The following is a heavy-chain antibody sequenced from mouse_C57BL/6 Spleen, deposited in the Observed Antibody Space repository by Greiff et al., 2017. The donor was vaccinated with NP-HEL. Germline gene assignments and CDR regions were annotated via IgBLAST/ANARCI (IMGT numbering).Heavy chain of an antibody. Sequence: VQLKESGPELVKPGASVKIPCKASGYTFTDYNMDWVKQSHGKSLEWIGDINPNNGGTIYNQKFKGKATLTVDKSSSTAYMELRSLTSEDTAVYYCAREGAGTGAMDYWGQGTSVTVSS. CDR2: INPNNGGT. J-gene: IGHJ4*01. V-gene: IGHV1-18*01. CDR1: GYTFTDYN. D-gene: IGHD2-14*01. CDR3: AREGAGTGAMDY.